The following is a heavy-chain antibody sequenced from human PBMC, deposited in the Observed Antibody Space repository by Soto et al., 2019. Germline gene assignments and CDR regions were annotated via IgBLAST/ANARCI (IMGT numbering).Heavy chain of an antibody. J-gene: IGHJ5*02. CDR3: ALLYSGYDSPAGNWFDP. CDR1: GFTFSSYS. D-gene: IGHD5-12*01. Sequence: GGSLRLSCAASGFTFSSYSMNWVRQAPGKGLEWVSSISSSSSYIYYADSVKGRFTISRDNAKNSLYLQMNSLRAEDTAVYYCALLYSGYDSPAGNWFDPWGQGTLVTVSS. V-gene: IGHV3-21*01. CDR2: ISSSSSYI.